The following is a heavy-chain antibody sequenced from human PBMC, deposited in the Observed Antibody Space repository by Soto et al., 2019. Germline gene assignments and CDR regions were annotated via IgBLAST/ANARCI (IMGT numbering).Heavy chain of an antibody. V-gene: IGHV3-33*01. CDR1: GFTFSSYG. Sequence: GGSLRLCCAASGFTFSSYGMHWVRQAPGKGLEWVAVIWYDGSNKYYADSVKGRFTISRDNSKNTLYLQMNSLRAEDTAVYYCAREGDLLSFDYWGQGTLVTVSS. J-gene: IGHJ4*02. D-gene: IGHD1-26*01. CDR3: AREGDLLSFDY. CDR2: IWYDGSNK.